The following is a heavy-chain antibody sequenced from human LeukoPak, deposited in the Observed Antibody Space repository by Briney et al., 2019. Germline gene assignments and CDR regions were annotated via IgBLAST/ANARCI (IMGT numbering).Heavy chain of an antibody. D-gene: IGHD2-2*01. CDR1: GFTFSSYA. V-gene: IGHV3-23*01. J-gene: IGHJ3*02. CDR2: ISGSGGST. Sequence: PGGSLRLSCAASGFTFSSYAMSWVRQAPGKGLEWVSAISGSGGSTYYADSVKGRFTISRDNSKNTLYLQMNSLRAEDTAVYYCSIVVVPAAMNPVEWSPDIWGQGTMVTVSS. CDR3: SIVVVPAAMNPVEWSPDI.